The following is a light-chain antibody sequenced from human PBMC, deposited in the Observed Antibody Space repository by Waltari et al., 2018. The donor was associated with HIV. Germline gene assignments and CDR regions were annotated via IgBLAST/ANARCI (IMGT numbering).Light chain of an antibody. CDR1: QSVSSN. CDR3: QQYNKWPRT. CDR2: GAS. V-gene: IGKV3-15*01. Sequence: DIVMAQSPATLSVSPGERASLSCRASQSVSSNLAWYRQKPGQAPRLLIYGASTRATGIPARFSGSGSGTEFTLTISSLQSEDFAVYYCQQYNKWPRTFGQGTKVEIK. J-gene: IGKJ1*01.